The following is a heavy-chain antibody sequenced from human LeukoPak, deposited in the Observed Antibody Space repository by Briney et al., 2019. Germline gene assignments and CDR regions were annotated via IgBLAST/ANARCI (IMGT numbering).Heavy chain of an antibody. CDR3: AKDMLLWFGELYSDAFDI. CDR1: GFTFDGYA. J-gene: IGHJ3*02. Sequence: PGGSLRLSCAASGFTFDGYAMHWVRQAPGKGLEWVSGISWNSGSIGYADSVKGRFTISRDNAKNSLYLQMNSLRAEDTALYYCAKDMLLWFGELYSDAFDIWGQGTMVTVSS. V-gene: IGHV3-9*01. CDR2: ISWNSGSI. D-gene: IGHD3-10*01.